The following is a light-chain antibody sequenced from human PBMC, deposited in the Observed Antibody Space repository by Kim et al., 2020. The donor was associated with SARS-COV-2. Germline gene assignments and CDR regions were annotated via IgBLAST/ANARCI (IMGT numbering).Light chain of an antibody. CDR3: QNYNSAPRT. CDR2: EAS. Sequence: GDRVTITCRASQGITNYLAWYQQKPGEVPQLLIYEASALQSGVPSRFSGSGSGTDFTLTIGGLQPADVATYYCQNYNSAPRTFGQGTKVDI. J-gene: IGKJ1*01. CDR1: QGITNY. V-gene: IGKV1-27*01.